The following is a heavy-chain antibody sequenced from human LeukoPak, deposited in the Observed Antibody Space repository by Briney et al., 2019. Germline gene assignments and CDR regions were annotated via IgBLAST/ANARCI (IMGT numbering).Heavy chain of an antibody. J-gene: IGHJ4*02. CDR3: ARRKRTGYSYGHGDFDY. V-gene: IGHV4-34*01. Sequence: SETLSLTCAVYGGSFSGYYWSWIRQPPGKGLEWIGEINHSGSTNYNPSLKSRVTISVDTSKNQFSLTLSSVTAADTAVYYCARRKRTGYSYGHGDFDYWGQGTLVTVSS. D-gene: IGHD5-18*01. CDR1: GGSFSGYY. CDR2: INHSGST.